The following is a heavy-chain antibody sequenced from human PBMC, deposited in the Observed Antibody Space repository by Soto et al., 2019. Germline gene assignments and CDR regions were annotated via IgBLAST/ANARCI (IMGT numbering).Heavy chain of an antibody. CDR3: ARPPGGVYEIIIEDPNGFPP. D-gene: IGHD3-16*01. V-gene: IGHV1-46*01. J-gene: IGHJ5*02. Sequence: QVRLVQSGAEVKAPGASVKVSCKAPGDTFTSYYMHWVRQAPGHGLEWMGVINPNGGSIRFAQKFRGRVPITRDPPRSTLNMELRGLTSGDRAVYYCARPPGGVYEIIIEDPNGFPPWGQGTLATVPS. CDR2: INPNGGSI. CDR1: GDTFTSYY.